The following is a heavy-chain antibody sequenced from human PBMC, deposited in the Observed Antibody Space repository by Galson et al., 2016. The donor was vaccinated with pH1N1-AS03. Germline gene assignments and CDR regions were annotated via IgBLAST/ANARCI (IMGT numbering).Heavy chain of an antibody. CDR1: GASISSYY. D-gene: IGHD6-19*01. Sequence: ETLSLTCTVSGASISSYYWTWIRQAPGKGLEWIGYTSNSGTTNYNPSLKSRVTISVDTSKNQFSLMVKSITAADTAVYYCASAERPGIAVAPFDYWGQGTLVTVSS. J-gene: IGHJ4*02. CDR3: ASAERPGIAVAPFDY. V-gene: IGHV4-59*01. CDR2: TSNSGTT.